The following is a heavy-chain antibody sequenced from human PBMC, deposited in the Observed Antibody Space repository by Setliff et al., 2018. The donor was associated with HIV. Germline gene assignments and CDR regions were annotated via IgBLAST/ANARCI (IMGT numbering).Heavy chain of an antibody. CDR1: GFSLYTRGVG. J-gene: IGHJ4*02. Sequence: SGPTLVNPTQTLTVTCTFSGFSLYTRGVGVGWIRQPPGEALEWLAHIFSNDEKSYSTSLKTRLTISKDTSKNQVVLTMTNMGPLDTATYFCARTYGSASKLDYWGPGTLVTVS. D-gene: IGHD3-10*01. CDR3: ARTYGSASKLDY. CDR2: IFSNDEK. V-gene: IGHV2-70*12.